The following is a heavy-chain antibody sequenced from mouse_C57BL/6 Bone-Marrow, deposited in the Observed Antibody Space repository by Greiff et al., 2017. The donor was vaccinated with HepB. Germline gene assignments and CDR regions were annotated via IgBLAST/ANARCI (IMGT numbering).Heavy chain of an antibody. Sequence: VQLQQPGAELVMPGASVKLSCKASGYTFTSYWMHWVKQRPGQGLEWIGEIDPSASYTNYNQKFKAKSPLTLDKSSSTAYMQLSSLTSEDSAVYYCAILRVDWYFDVWGTGTTVTVSS. V-gene: IGHV1-69*01. J-gene: IGHJ1*03. CDR2: IDPSASYT. CDR1: GYTFTSYW. D-gene: IGHD1-1*01. CDR3: AILRVDWYFDV.